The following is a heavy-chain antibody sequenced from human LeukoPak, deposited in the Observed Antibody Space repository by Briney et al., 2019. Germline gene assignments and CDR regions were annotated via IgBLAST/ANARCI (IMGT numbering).Heavy chain of an antibody. CDR3: ARLVSSGWYLHRPRFDY. Sequence: PSETLSLTCPVSGGSISSYYWSWLRQPPGKGLEWIGYIYYSGSTNYNPSLKSRVTVSVDTSKNQFSLKLSSVTAADTAVYYCARLVSSGWYLHRPRFDYWGQGTLVTVSS. D-gene: IGHD6-19*01. CDR1: GGSISSYY. CDR2: IYYSGST. J-gene: IGHJ4*02. V-gene: IGHV4-59*08.